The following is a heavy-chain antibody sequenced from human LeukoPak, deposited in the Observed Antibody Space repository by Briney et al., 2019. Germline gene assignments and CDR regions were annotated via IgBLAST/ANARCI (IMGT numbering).Heavy chain of an antibody. J-gene: IGHJ4*02. Sequence: GGSLRLSCAASGFAFGVHAMSWVRQAPGKGPEWVATIGSGANIFYAESVKGRFTISRDDPRNTLWLQMNSLRAEDTALYYCAKDWTPHNRVYDCFDFWGQGTQVTVSS. CDR2: IGSGANI. CDR1: GFAFGVHA. D-gene: IGHD3-16*01. CDR3: AKDWTPHNRVYDCFDF. V-gene: IGHV3-23*01.